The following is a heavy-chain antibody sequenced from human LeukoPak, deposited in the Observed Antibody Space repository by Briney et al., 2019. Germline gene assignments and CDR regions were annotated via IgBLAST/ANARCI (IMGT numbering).Heavy chain of an antibody. CDR2: IRSDGSNR. V-gene: IGHV3-30*02. D-gene: IGHD4-17*01. Sequence: PGGSLRLSCAASGFTFSSYGMHWVRQAPGKGLEWVAFIRSDGSNRYYADSVKGRFTISRDNSKNTLYLQMNSLRAEDTAVYYCAGTVGYGDYHWFDPWGQGTLVTVSS. CDR1: GFTFSSYG. CDR3: AGTVGYGDYHWFDP. J-gene: IGHJ5*02.